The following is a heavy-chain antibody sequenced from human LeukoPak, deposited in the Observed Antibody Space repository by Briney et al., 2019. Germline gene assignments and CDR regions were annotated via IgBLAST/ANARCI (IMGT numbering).Heavy chain of an antibody. D-gene: IGHD3-22*01. CDR3: AKVDRFAVTMIVVVSY. V-gene: IGHV3-30*02. CDR2: IRYDGSNK. CDR1: GFTFSSYG. Sequence: PGGSLRLSCAASGFTFSSYGMHWVRQAPGEGLEWVAFIRYDGSNKYYADSVKGRFTISRDNSKNTLYLQMNSLRAEDTAVYYCAKVDRFAVTMIVVVSYWGQGTMVTVSS. J-gene: IGHJ3*01.